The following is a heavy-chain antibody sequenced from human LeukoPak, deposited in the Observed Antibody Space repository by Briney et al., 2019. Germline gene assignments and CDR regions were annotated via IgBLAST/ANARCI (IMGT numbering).Heavy chain of an antibody. CDR2: IRYDGSNK. CDR3: AIEKGSGYYQLDY. CDR1: GFTFSSYA. J-gene: IGHJ4*02. Sequence: GGSLRLSCAASGFTFSSYAMSWVRQAPGKGLEWVAFIRYDGSNKYYADSVKGRFTISRDNSKNTLYLQMNSLRAEDTAVYYCAIEKGSGYYQLDYWGQGTLVTVSS. V-gene: IGHV3-30*02. D-gene: IGHD3-3*01.